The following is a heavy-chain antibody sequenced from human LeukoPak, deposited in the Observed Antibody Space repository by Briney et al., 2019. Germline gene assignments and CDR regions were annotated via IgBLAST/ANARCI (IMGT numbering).Heavy chain of an antibody. CDR3: AKERYSNAWDYFDY. CDR1: GFTFSSYA. CDR2: INGRGVST. V-gene: IGHV3-23*01. J-gene: IGHJ4*02. Sequence: SGGSLRPSCAASGFTFSSYAMSWVGQVPGKGLGGASAINGRGVSTYYADSVKGRFTISRDNSKNTLYLQMNSLRVEDTAVYYCAKERYSNAWDYFDYWGQGTLVTVSS. D-gene: IGHD3-16*01.